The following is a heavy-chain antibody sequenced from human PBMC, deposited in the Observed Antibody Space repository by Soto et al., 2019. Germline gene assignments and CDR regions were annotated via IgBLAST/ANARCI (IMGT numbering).Heavy chain of an antibody. CDR1: GFTVSSNY. CDR2: LYSGGTT. V-gene: IGHV3-66*01. CDR3: ARATTGTTYWAY. J-gene: IGHJ4*02. Sequence: GGSLRLSCAASGFTVSSNYMSWVRQAPGKGLEWVSALYSGGTTYYADSVKGRFTISGDHSKNTVYLQMNSLRAEDTAVYYCARATTGTTYWAYWGQGTLVTVSS. D-gene: IGHD4-17*01.